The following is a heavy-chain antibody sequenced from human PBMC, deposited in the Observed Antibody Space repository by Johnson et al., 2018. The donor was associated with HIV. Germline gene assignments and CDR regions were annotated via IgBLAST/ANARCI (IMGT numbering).Heavy chain of an antibody. CDR2: ISNSAITL. Sequence: QVQLVESGGGLVKPGGSLKLSCATSGFTFSDYYMSWIRQAPGKGLEWLSYISNSAITLYYADSVKGRFSISRDNAKSSVYLQMNSLRAEDTAVYYCARDIVGAPDAFDIWGQGTMVTVSS. CDR3: ARDIVGAPDAFDI. CDR1: GFTFSDYY. J-gene: IGHJ3*02. V-gene: IGHV3-11*04. D-gene: IGHD1-26*01.